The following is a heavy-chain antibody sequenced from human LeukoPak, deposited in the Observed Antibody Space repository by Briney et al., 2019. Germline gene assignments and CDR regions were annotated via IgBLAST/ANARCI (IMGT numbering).Heavy chain of an antibody. V-gene: IGHV4-38-2*02. CDR1: AYSISSGYY. J-gene: IGHJ5*02. Sequence: SETLSLTCTVSAYSISSGYYWGWIRQPPGKGLEWIGSIYHSGSTYYNPSLKSRVTISVDTSKNQFSLKLISVTAADTAVYYCARDLDYYDSTWFDPWGQGTLVTVSS. CDR2: IYHSGST. D-gene: IGHD3-22*01. CDR3: ARDLDYYDSTWFDP.